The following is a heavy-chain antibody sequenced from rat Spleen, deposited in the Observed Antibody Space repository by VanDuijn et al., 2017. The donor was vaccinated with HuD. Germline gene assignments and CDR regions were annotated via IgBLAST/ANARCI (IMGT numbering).Heavy chain of an antibody. CDR1: GFTLSDHY. V-gene: IGHV5-29*01. D-gene: IGHD1-10*01. Sequence: EVQLVESDGGLVQPGRSLKLSCAASGFTLSDHYMAWVRQAPTKGLEWVATIRYDGSSTYYPDSVKGRFTISRDNAKSTLYLQMNSLRSEDTASYYCARHGIYNNYGWFAYWGQGTLVTVSS. CDR2: IRYDGSST. CDR3: ARHGIYNNYGWFAY. J-gene: IGHJ3*01.